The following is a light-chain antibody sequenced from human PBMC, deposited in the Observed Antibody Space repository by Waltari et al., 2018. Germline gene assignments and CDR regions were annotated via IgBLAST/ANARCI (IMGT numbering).Light chain of an antibody. J-gene: IGKJ4*01. CDR3: RQLETYPLT. CDR2: VAS. CDR1: QDINIY. V-gene: IGKV1-9*01. Sequence: DIQLTQSPSFLSASLGDRVTITCRASQDINIYLAWYQQKPGKAPNLQISVASTLQVGVPSRFSGSGSGTEFFLTISSLQPEDFATYFCRQLETYPLTFGGGTKVEIK.